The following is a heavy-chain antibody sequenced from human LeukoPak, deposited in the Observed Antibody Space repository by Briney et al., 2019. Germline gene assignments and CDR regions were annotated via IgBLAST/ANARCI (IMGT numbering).Heavy chain of an antibody. Sequence: MXWVRQAPGQGLEWMGIINPSGGSTSYAQKFQGRVTMTRDTSTSTVYMELSSLRSEDTAVYYCASIPGAAPYWGQGTLVTVSS. CDR2: INPSGGST. D-gene: IGHD6-25*01. CDR3: ASIPGAAPY. V-gene: IGHV1-46*01. J-gene: IGHJ4*02.